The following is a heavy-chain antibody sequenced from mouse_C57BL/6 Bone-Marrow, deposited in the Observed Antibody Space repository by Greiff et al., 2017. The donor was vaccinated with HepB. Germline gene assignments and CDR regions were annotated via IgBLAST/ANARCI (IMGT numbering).Heavy chain of an antibody. CDR2: IWSGGST. D-gene: IGHD2-3*01. J-gene: IGHJ1*03. CDR3: ARDIYDGYFDWYFDV. V-gene: IGHV2-2*01. CDR1: GFSLTSYG. Sequence: VKLVESGPGLVQPSQSLSITCTVSGFSLTSYGVHWVRQSPGKGLEWLGVIWSGGSTDYNAAFISRLSISKDNSKSQFFFKMNSLQADDTAIYYCARDIYDGYFDWYFDVWGTGTTVTVSS.